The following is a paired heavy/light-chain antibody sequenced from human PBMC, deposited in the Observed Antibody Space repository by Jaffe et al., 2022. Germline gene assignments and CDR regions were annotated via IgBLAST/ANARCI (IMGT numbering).Light chain of an antibody. CDR1: SSNVGNNY. CDR3: GTWESGLGAVVV. J-gene: IGLJ2*01. Sequence: QSVLTQPPSVSAAPGQKVTISCSGSSSNVGNNYVSWYQQLPGTAPKLLIYENNKRPSGIPDRFSGSKSGTSATLGITGLQTGDEAEYHCGTWESGLGAVVVFGGGTKLTVL. CDR2: ENN. V-gene: IGLV1-51*02.
Heavy chain of an antibody. CDR3: ARSPGLDI. CDR2: VYTSGSA. Sequence: QVQLQESGPGLVKPSETLSLTCTVSGDSISSGYYYWTWIRQPAGKGLEWIGRVYTSGSANYNPSLKSRVTISIDTSKNQFSLNLSSVTAADTAVYYCARSPGLDIWGQGTMVTVSS. V-gene: IGHV4-61*02. CDR1: GDSISSGYYY. J-gene: IGHJ3*02.